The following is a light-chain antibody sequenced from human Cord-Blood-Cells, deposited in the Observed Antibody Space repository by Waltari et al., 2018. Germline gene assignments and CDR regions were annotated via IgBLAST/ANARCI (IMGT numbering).Light chain of an antibody. J-gene: IGKJ5*01. CDR2: DAS. Sequence: EIVVPQSPATLSLSPGERATLSCRASQSVSSYLAWYQQKPGQAPRLLIYDASNRATGIPARFSGSGSGTDFTLTISSLEPEDFAVYYCQQRSNWPITFGQGTRLEIK. CDR1: QSVSSY. V-gene: IGKV3-11*01. CDR3: QQRSNWPIT.